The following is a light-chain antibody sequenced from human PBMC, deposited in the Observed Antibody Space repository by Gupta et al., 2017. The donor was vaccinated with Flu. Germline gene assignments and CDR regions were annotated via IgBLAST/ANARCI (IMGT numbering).Light chain of an antibody. CDR3: TQNIHLPWT. CDR1: QSRLYSDGKTY. Sequence: VIPGQPASMSCKSSQSRLYSDGKTYLYWYVQRPGQPPQPLIYEGSNRGSGVSDRFSGSGSGTDFTLKISRVEAEDVGIYYCTQNIHLPWTFGRGTKVEI. CDR2: EGS. J-gene: IGKJ1*01. V-gene: IGKV2D-29*01.